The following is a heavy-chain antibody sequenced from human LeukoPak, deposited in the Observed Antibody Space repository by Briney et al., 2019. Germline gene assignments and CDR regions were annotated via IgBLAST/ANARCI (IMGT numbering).Heavy chain of an antibody. D-gene: IGHD3-3*02. J-gene: IGHJ4*02. CDR2: IYTSGST. V-gene: IGHV4-4*07. CDR3: ARSHFWSGYYTEFDY. Sequence: SETLSLTCTVSGGSISSYYWSWIRQPAGKGLEWIGRIYTSGSTNYNPSLKSRVTMSVDTSKNQFSLKLSSVTAADTAVYYCARSHFWSGYYTEFDYWGQGTLVTVSS. CDR1: GGSISSYY.